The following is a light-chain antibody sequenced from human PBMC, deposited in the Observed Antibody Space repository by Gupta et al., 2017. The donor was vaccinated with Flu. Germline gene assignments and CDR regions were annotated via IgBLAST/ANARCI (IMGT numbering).Light chain of an antibody. J-gene: IGLJ3*02. V-gene: IGLV3-19*01. CDR2: GKN. Sequence: SSELTQDPAVSVALGQTVRITCQGDSLRSYYASWYQQKPGQAPVLVIYGKNKRPSGTPARFSGSSSGTTASLTITGAQAEDEADYYCNSRDSSGNNWVFGGGTKLTVL. CDR1: SLRSYY. CDR3: NSRDSSGNNWV.